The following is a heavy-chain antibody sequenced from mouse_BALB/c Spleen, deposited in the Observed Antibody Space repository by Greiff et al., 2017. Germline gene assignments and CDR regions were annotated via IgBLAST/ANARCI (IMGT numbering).Heavy chain of an antibody. V-gene: IGHV1S22*01. D-gene: IGHD1-1*01. Sequence: LQQPGSELVRPGASVKLSCKASGYTFTSYWMHWVKQRHGQDLEWIGNIYPGSGSTNYDEKFKSKGTLTVDTSSSTAYMHLSSLTSEDSAVYYCTRSGYYGSSPYFDYWGQGTTLTVSS. CDR1: GYTFTSYW. J-gene: IGHJ2*01. CDR3: TRSGYYGSSPYFDY. CDR2: IYPGSGST.